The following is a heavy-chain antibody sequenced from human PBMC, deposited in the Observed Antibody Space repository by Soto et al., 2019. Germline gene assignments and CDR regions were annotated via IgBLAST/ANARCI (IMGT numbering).Heavy chain of an antibody. CDR1: GYTFTNYA. CDR3: ARDQLQQLGRGHYGMDV. Sequence: GASVKVSCKASGYTFTNYAMHWVRQAPGQRLEWMGWINAGNGNTKDSPKFRGRVTITRDTSASTAYMELSSLRSEDTAVYYCARDQLQQLGRGHYGMDVWGQGTTVPVSS. CDR2: INAGNGNT. J-gene: IGHJ6*02. D-gene: IGHD6-13*01. V-gene: IGHV1-3*01.